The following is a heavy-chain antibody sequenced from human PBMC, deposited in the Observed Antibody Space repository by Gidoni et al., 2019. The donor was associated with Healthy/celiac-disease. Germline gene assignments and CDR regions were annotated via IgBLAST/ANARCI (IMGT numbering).Heavy chain of an antibody. J-gene: IGHJ3*02. Sequence: HVQLVESWGVVVQPGRSLRLSCAASGFPFRIYGLHWVRQAPGKGMEWVAVIWYDGRNKYYADSVKGRFTISRDNSKNTLYLKMNSMRAEDTAVYYCARGNYVWGSYRYSATAFDIWGQGTMVTVSS. CDR2: IWYDGRNK. CDR3: ARGNYVWGSYRYSATAFDI. D-gene: IGHD3-16*02. CDR1: GFPFRIYG. V-gene: IGHV3-33*01.